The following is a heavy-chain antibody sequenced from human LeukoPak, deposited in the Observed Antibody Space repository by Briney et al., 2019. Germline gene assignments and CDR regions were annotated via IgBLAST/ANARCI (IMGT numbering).Heavy chain of an antibody. V-gene: IGHV4-61*01. CDR2: IYYSGST. CDR1: GGSVSSGSYY. Sequence: SETLSLTCTVSGGSVSSGSYYWSWIRQPPGKGLEWIGYIYYSGSTNYNPSLKSRVTISVDTSKNQFSLKLSSVTAADTAVFYWARTERSAVAGYWGQGTLVTVSS. CDR3: ARTERSAVAGY. D-gene: IGHD6-19*01. J-gene: IGHJ4*02.